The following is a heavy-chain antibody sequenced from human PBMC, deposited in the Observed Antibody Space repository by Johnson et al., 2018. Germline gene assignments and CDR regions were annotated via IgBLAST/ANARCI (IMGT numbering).Heavy chain of an antibody. V-gene: IGHV3-30*03. D-gene: IGHD3-16*01. CDR2: ISYDGSNK. Sequence: QVQLVASGGGVVQPGRSLRLSCAASGFTFSIYGMHWVRQAPGKGLEWVVVISYDGSNKYYVDSVKGRFTISRDNAKNSLYLQMNSLRAEDTAVYYCARDPGGLDAFDIWGQGTMVTVSS. CDR1: GFTFSIYG. CDR3: ARDPGGLDAFDI. J-gene: IGHJ3*02.